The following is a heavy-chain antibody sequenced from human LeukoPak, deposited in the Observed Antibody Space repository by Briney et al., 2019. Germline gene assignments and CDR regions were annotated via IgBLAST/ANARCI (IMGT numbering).Heavy chain of an antibody. CDR2: IYYSGST. V-gene: IGHV4-59*01. CDR1: GGSISSYY. D-gene: IGHD6-13*01. J-gene: IGHJ3*02. CDR3: ARDTVGIAAAGNDAFDI. Sequence: PSETLSLTCTVSGGSISSYYWSWIRQPPGKGLEWIGYIYYSGSTNYNPSLKSRVTISVDTSKNQFSLKLSSVTAAGTAVYYRARDTVGIAAAGNDAFDIWGQGTMVTVSS.